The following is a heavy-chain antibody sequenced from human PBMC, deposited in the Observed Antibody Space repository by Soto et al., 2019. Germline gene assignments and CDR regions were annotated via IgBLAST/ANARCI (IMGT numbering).Heavy chain of an antibody. V-gene: IGHV1-18*01. J-gene: IGHJ6*02. D-gene: IGHD1-26*01. CDR3: ARDYHVGPRHCYGIDV. CDR2: ISPYTYQA. Sequence: QVQLVQSGAEVRKPGASVKVSCTTSGYNFRSYGVSWVRQAPGHGFEWMAWISPYTYQADYAQKFQGRLTLTTDTSRNTFYMDLRYLTSDDTAGYDCARDYHVGPRHCYGIDVWGHGPTVIVSS. CDR1: GYNFRSYG.